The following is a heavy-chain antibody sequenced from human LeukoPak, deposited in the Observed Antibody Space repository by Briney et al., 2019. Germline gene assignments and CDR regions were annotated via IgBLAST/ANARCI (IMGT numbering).Heavy chain of an antibody. D-gene: IGHD3-3*01. CDR2: IYYSGST. CDR3: AGDVRGYDFWSGYSRGFDP. CDR1: GGSISSGGYY. V-gene: IGHV4-31*03. J-gene: IGHJ5*02. Sequence: SETLSLTCTVSGGSISSGGYYWSWIRQHPGKGLEWIGCIYYSGSTYYNPSLKSRVTISVDTSKNQFSLKLSSVTAADTAVYYCAGDVRGYDFWSGYSRGFDPWGQGTLVTVSS.